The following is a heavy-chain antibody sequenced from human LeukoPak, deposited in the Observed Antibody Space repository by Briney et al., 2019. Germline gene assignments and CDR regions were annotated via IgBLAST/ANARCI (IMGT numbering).Heavy chain of an antibody. V-gene: IGHV3-21*01. CDR2: ISSSSSYI. CDR1: GFTFSSYS. J-gene: IGHJ4*02. D-gene: IGHD2-2*01. Sequence: GGSLRLSCAASGFTFSSYSMNWVRQAPGKGLEWVSSISSSSSYIYYADSVKGRFTISRDNAKNSLYLQMNSLRADDTAVYYCARSRCSSTSCYRTRYFDYWGQGTLVTVSS. CDR3: ARSRCSSTSCYRTRYFDY.